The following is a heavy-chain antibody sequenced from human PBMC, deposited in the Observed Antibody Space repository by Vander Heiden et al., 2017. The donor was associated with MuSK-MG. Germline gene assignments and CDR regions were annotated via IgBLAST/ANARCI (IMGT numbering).Heavy chain of an antibody. D-gene: IGHD2-15*01. J-gene: IGHJ4*02. Sequence: QVQLQQWGAGLLKPSETLSLTCDVYGGSFSGFYWSWVRQLPGKGLDWIGEIYPGGSTKYNPSLESRVAICVDTSKNQFSLKLTSVTAADTSIYVGARAFHDNIAWGQGTPVPVS. CDR3: ARAFHDNIA. V-gene: IGHV4-34*01. CDR2: IYPGGST. CDR1: GGSFSGFY.